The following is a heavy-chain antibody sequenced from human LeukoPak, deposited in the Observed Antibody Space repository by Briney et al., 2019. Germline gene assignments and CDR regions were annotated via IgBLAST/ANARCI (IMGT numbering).Heavy chain of an antibody. J-gene: IGHJ6*02. CDR3: AKRDVSSYYYYYGMDV. V-gene: IGHV1-69*01. CDR2: IIPIFGTA. D-gene: IGHD6-6*01. CDR1: GGTFSSYA. Sequence: SVKVSCKASGGTFSSYAISWVRQAPGQGLGWMGGIIPIFGTANYAQKFQGRVTITADESTSTAYMELSSLRSEDTAVYYCAKRDVSSYYYYYGMDVWGQGTTVTVSS.